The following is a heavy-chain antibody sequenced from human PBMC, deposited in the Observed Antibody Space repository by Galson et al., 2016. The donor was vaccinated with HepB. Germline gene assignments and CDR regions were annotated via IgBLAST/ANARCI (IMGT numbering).Heavy chain of an antibody. CDR1: DGSISSYY. V-gene: IGHV4-59*12. J-gene: IGHJ6*02. D-gene: IGHD3-10*01. Sequence: ETLSLTCTVSDGSISSYYWTWIRQPPGKGLEWIGNISYSGRPNYNTSLQSRVTISVDTSQNQLSPKLTSVTAADTAIYYCARGSGGRENDYKYGIDVWGQGTTVIVS. CDR2: ISYSGRP. CDR3: ARGSGGRENDYKYGIDV.